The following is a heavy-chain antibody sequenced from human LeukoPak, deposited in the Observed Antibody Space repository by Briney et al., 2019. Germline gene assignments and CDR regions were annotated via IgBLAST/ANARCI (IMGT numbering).Heavy chain of an antibody. J-gene: IGHJ3*02. D-gene: IGHD3-22*01. Sequence: SETLSLTCAVSGYFISSGYYWGWIRPPPGKGLEWIGSIYHSGSTYYNPSLKSRVTISVDTSKNQFSLKLSSVTAADTAVYYCARHYYDSSGPAFDIWGQGTMVAVSS. CDR1: GYFISSGYY. CDR3: ARHYYDSSGPAFDI. V-gene: IGHV4-38-2*01. CDR2: IYHSGST.